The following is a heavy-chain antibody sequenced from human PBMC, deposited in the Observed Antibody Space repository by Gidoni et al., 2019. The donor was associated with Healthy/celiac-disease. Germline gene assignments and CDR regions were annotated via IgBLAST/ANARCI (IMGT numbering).Heavy chain of an antibody. Sequence: EVQLVESGGGLVQPGGSLRLSCAASGFTFSSYSMNWVRPPPGKGLEWVSYISSSSSTIYYADSVKGRFTISRDNAKNSLYLQMNSLRDEDTAVYYCAKLKTYYDFWSGYYSDYYYYGMDVWGQGTTVTVSS. CDR2: ISSSSSTI. CDR3: AKLKTYYDFWSGYYSDYYYYGMDV. J-gene: IGHJ6*02. V-gene: IGHV3-48*02. D-gene: IGHD3-3*01. CDR1: GFTFSSYS.